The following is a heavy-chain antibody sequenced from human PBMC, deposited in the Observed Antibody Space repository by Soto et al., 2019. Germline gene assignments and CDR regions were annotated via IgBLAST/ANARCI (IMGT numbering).Heavy chain of an antibody. CDR3: VRGPNARYRVTTWEY. Sequence: EVQLVESGGGLVQPGGSLRLSCVVSGFTFSDHYMDWVRQAPGKGLEWVGRIRNKANSYTTVYAASVKGRFTISRDDSKSSMYLQMNSLKIEYSAVYYCVRGPNARYRVTTWEYWGQGTLVTVSS. D-gene: IGHD4-17*01. V-gene: IGHV3-72*01. CDR1: GFTFSDHY. J-gene: IGHJ4*02. CDR2: IRNKANSYTT.